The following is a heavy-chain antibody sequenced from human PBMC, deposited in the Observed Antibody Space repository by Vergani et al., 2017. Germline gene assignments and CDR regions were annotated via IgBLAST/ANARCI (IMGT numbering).Heavy chain of an antibody. J-gene: IGHJ4*02. CDR1: GFPLLTSEMC. D-gene: IGHD5-12*01. V-gene: IGHV2-70*01. CDR3: ARIGRRVRSGYGILDC. Sequence: QVTLRESGPALVKPTQTLTLTCTFSGFPLLTSEMCVSWIRQPPGKALEWLALIDWNDNKDFNTSLKTRLTISKDDSKNQVVLTMNNMVPVDTATYYCARIGRRVRSGYGILDCWGERVLVTVAS. CDR2: IDWNDNK.